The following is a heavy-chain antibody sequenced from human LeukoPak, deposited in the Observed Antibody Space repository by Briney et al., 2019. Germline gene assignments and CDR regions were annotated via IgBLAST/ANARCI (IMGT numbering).Heavy chain of an antibody. CDR3: VSFYETY. D-gene: IGHD2/OR15-2a*01. J-gene: IGHJ4*02. Sequence: QAGGSLRLSCAASGSYCMHWVRQAPGKGLVWVSHINSDGSWTSYADSVKGRFTISKDNAKNTVYLQMNNLRAEDTAVYYCVSFYETYWGRGTLVTVSS. CDR1: GSYC. V-gene: IGHV3-74*01. CDR2: INSDGSWT.